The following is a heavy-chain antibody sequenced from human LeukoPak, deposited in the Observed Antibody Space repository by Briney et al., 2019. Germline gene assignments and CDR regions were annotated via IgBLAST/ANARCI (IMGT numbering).Heavy chain of an antibody. V-gene: IGHV4-59*08. Sequence: SETLSLTCTVSGGSISTYYWSWIRQPPGKGLEWIGYISYSGNTNYNPSLKSRVTISIDTSKNQFSLNLNSVTAADTAVYYCARHFGSGFDRWFDPWGQGSLVIVSS. D-gene: IGHD5-12*01. CDR2: ISYSGNT. CDR3: ARHFGSGFDRWFDP. CDR1: GGSISTYY. J-gene: IGHJ5*02.